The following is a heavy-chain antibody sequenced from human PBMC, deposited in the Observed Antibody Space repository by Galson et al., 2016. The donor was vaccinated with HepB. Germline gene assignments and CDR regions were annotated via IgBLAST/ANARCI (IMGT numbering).Heavy chain of an antibody. Sequence: SVKVSCKASGYTFTLHPVHWVRQAPGQRLEWMGWINTGNGNTKYSQNFQGRLTISSDTSASTAYMELSSLRSEDTAAYYCARDSSGWHYHLDYWGQGTLVSVSS. D-gene: IGHD6-19*01. J-gene: IGHJ4*02. CDR1: GYTFTLHP. CDR3: ARDSSGWHYHLDY. V-gene: IGHV1-3*04. CDR2: INTGNGNT.